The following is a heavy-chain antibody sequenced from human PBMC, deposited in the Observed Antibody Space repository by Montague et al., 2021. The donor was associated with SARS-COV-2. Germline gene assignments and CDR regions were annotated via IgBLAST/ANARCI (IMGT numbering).Heavy chain of an antibody. CDR3: ARGRGSYSLDC. CDR2: VSYDGNIK. Sequence: SLRLSCAASGFTFSNYPMHWVRQAPGKGLEWVAIVSYDGNIKYYGDSVKGRFTISRDKSKNTLYLQMNGLRADDTAIYYCARGRGSYSLDCWGQGTLVTVSS. V-gene: IGHV3-30-3*01. CDR1: GFTFSNYP. J-gene: IGHJ4*02. D-gene: IGHD1-26*01.